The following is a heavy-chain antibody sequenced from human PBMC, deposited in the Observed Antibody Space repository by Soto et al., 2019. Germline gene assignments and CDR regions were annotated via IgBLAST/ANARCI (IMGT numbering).Heavy chain of an antibody. CDR3: ARQAAYDYVGGSYRYRSHYYGMDV. D-gene: IGHD3-16*02. CDR1: GYSFTSYW. CDR2: IDCSVSYT. Sequence: ESLKISCKGLGYSFTSYWFSWVREMPGTGLEGMGRIDCSVSYTNYNPSFQGHSTISADKSISTAYLQCSSLRASDTASYYCARQAAYDYVGGSYRYRSHYYGMDVWGQGTPVTVSS. J-gene: IGHJ6*02. V-gene: IGHV5-10-1*01.